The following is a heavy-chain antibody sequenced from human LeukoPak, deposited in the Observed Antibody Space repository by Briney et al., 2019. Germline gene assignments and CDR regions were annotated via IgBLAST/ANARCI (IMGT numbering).Heavy chain of an antibody. V-gene: IGHV6-1*01. CDR1: GDSVSSSSAA. D-gene: IGHD6-19*01. CDR2: TYYRSKWYN. CDR3: AREASSGWLFDY. J-gene: IGHJ4*02. Sequence: SQTLSLTCAISGDSVSSSSAARSWIRQSPSRGLEWLGRTYYRSKWYNDYAVSVKSRITINPDTSDNQFSLQLNSVTPEDTAVYYCAREASSGWLFDYWGQGTLVTVSS.